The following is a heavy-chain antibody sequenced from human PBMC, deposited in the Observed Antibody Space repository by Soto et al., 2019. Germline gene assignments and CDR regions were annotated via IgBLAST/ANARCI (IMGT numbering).Heavy chain of an antibody. J-gene: IGHJ5*02. CDR1: GGSFSGYY. Sequence: SETLSLTCAVYGGSFSGYYWSWIRQPPGKGLEWIGEINHSGSTNYNPSLKSRVTISVDTSKNQFSLKLSSVTAADTAVYYCARSGVVAATVNWFDPWGQGTLVTVSS. V-gene: IGHV4-34*01. D-gene: IGHD2-15*01. CDR3: ARSGVVAATVNWFDP. CDR2: INHSGST.